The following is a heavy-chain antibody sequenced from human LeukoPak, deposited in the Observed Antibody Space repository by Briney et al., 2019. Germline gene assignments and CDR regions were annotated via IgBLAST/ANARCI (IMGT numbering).Heavy chain of an antibody. J-gene: IGHJ5*02. CDR2: IYHSGST. D-gene: IGHD6-13*01. V-gene: IGHV4-4*02. Sequence: SETLSLTCAVSGGSISSSNWWSWVRQPPGKGLEWIGEIYHSGSTNYNPSLKSRVTISVDKSKNQFSLKLSSVTAADTAVYYCARDVGIAAAGMNWFDPWGQGTLVTVSS. CDR3: ARDVGIAAAGMNWFDP. CDR1: GGSISSSNW.